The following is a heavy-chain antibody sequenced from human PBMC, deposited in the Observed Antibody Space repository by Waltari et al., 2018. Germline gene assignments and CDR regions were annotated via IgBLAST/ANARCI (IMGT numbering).Heavy chain of an antibody. V-gene: IGHV1-24*01. J-gene: IGHJ5*02. CDR3: TRDRVGYCSGGTCYSRWFDP. Sequence: QVQLVQSGAEVKKPGASVKVSCRVSGYSLTESALHWVRQAPGKGLAWLGAFDPEYGEAVYAQEFQGRVTMNEDTSKDTAYMELSSLTYEDTAVYYCTRDRVGYCSGGTCYSRWFDPWGQGTLVTVSS. CDR1: GYSLTESA. D-gene: IGHD2-15*01. CDR2: FDPEYGEA.